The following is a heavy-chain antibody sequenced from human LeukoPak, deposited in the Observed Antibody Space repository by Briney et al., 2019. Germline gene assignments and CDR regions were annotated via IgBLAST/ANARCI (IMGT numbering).Heavy chain of an antibody. J-gene: IGHJ4*02. CDR2: INHSGST. D-gene: IGHD6-13*01. CDR3: ARHAQVAAAGGYFDS. CDR1: GGSFSGYY. V-gene: IGHV4-34*01. Sequence: PSETLSLTCAVYGGSFSGYYWSWIRQPPGKGLEWIGEINHSGSTNYNPSLKSRVTISVDTSKNQFSLKLSSVTAADTAVYYCARHAQVAAAGGYFDSWGQGTLVTVSS.